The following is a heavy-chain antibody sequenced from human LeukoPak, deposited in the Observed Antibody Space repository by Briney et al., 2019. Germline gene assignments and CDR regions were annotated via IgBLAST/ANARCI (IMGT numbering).Heavy chain of an antibody. CDR3: ARGIAAAGEFDY. CDR1: GFTFNNYA. CDR2: ISSNGDST. D-gene: IGHD6-13*01. V-gene: IGHV3-23*01. Sequence: GGSLRLSCAASGFTFNNYAMTWVRQAPGKGLEWVTTISSNGDSTYYADSVKGRLTISRDNSKNTLYLQMNSLRAEDTAVYYCARGIAAAGEFDYWGQGTLVTVSS. J-gene: IGHJ4*02.